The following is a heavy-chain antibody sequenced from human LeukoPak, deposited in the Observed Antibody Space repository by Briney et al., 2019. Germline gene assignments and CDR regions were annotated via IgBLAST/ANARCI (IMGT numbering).Heavy chain of an antibody. D-gene: IGHD3-16*02. CDR2: ISGSGGST. Sequence: GGSLRLYCAASGFTFSSYAMSWVRQAPGKGLEWVSAISGSGGSTYYADSVKGRFTISRDNSKNTLYLQMNSLRAEDTAVYYCASTPLGFGAVIDNYFDYWGQGTLVTVSS. J-gene: IGHJ4*02. V-gene: IGHV3-23*01. CDR1: GFTFSSYA. CDR3: ASTPLGFGAVIDNYFDY.